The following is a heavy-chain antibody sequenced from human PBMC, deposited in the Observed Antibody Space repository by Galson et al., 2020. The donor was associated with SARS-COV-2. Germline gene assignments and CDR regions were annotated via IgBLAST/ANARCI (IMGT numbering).Heavy chain of an antibody. CDR3: ATSPPIAAAGGGWFDP. D-gene: IGHD6-13*01. J-gene: IGHJ5*02. Sequence: ASVKVSCKVSGYTLTELYMHWVRQAPVKGLEWMGGFDPEDGETIYAQKFQGRVTMTEDTSTDTAYMELSSLRSEDTAVYYCATSPPIAAAGGGWFDPWGQGTLVTVSS. CDR2: FDPEDGET. V-gene: IGHV1-24*01. CDR1: GYTLTELY.